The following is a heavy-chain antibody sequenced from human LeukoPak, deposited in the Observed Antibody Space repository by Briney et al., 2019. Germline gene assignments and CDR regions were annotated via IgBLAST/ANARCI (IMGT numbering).Heavy chain of an antibody. Sequence: SETLSLTCTVSGGSISSSSYDWGWVRQPPGKGLEWIVSIYYSGSTYYNPSLKVRVTISVATSKIPFSLKLISVTAADTAVYYCAXLRXAARMIGAFDLWGQGTMVTVSS. V-gene: IGHV4-39*02. CDR1: GGSISSSSYD. CDR3: AXLRXAARMIGAFDL. CDR2: IYYSGST. D-gene: IGHD3-22*01. J-gene: IGHJ3*01.